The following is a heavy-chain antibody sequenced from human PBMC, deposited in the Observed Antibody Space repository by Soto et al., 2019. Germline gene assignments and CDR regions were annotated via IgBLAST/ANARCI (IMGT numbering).Heavy chain of an antibody. D-gene: IGHD3-3*01. Sequence: QVQLVQSGAEVKKPGSSVKVSCKASGGTFSSYAISWVRQAPGQGLEWMGGIIPIFGTANYAQKFQGRVTITADESTSTAYMELSSLRSEDTAVYYCARGGSSGYFWSAARYYYYGMDVWGQGTTVTVSS. CDR2: IIPIFGTA. V-gene: IGHV1-69*01. CDR1: GGTFSSYA. CDR3: ARGGSSGYFWSAARYYYYGMDV. J-gene: IGHJ6*02.